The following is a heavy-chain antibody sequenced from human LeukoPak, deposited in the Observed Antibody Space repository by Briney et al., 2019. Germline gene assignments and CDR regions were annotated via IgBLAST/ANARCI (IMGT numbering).Heavy chain of an antibody. V-gene: IGHV3-21*01. CDR3: ARDSYLESVITNLGGGY. D-gene: IGHD3-16*01. J-gene: IGHJ4*02. CDR2: IHSSSGSI. Sequence: PGGSLRLSCAASGFNFTNYNMNWVRQAPGKGLELVSSIHSSSGSIYYANSLKGRFTISRDNAKNSLYLQMNSLRAEDTAVYYCARDSYLESVITNLGGGYWGQGTLVTVSS. CDR1: GFNFTNYN.